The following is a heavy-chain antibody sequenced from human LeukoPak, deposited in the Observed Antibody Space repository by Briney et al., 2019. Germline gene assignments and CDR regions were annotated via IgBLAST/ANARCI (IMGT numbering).Heavy chain of an antibody. V-gene: IGHV1-2*02. CDR2: ITPSGGT. CDR1: GYTFTSYA. D-gene: IGHD5-24*01. J-gene: IGHJ4*02. Sequence: ASVKVSCKASGYTFTSYAIHWVRQAPGQGLEWMGWITPSGGTNYPQKFQGRVAITWDTSITTAYMDLSRLTSDDTAVYYCARDRYGDGFAHLDYWGQGTLVTVSS. CDR3: ARDRYGDGFAHLDY.